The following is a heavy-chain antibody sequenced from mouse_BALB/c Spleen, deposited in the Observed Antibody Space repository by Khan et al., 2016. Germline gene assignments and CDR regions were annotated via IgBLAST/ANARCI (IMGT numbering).Heavy chain of an antibody. J-gene: IGHJ4*01. CDR3: NAEYGNYYALDY. CDR2: IDPENGDT. V-gene: IGHV14-4*02. D-gene: IGHD2-1*01. CDR1: GFNIKDYY. Sequence: VQLKQSGAELVRSGALVKLSCTSSGFNIKDYYIHWVRQRPEQGLEWIGWIDPENGDTEYAPKFQGKATMTAHTSSNTASLHLSSLTSEDPAVFYCNAEYGNYYALDYWGQGTSVNVSS.